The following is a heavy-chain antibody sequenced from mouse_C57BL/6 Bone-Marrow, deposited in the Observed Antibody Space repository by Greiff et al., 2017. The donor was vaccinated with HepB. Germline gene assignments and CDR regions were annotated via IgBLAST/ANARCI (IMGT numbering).Heavy chain of an antibody. V-gene: IGHV6-6*01. J-gene: IGHJ2*01. D-gene: IGHD5-1*01. Sequence: EVMLVESGGGLVQPGGSMKLSCAASGFTFSDAWMYWVRQSPEKGLEWVAEIRNKANNHETYYAESVKGRFTISRDDSKSSVYLQMNSLRAEDTGIYYCTRPLTSHFDYWGQGTTLTVSS. CDR3: TRPLTSHFDY. CDR1: GFTFSDAW. CDR2: IRNKANNHET.